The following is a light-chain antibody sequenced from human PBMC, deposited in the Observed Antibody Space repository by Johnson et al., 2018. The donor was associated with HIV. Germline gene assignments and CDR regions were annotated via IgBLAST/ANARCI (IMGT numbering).Light chain of an antibody. CDR1: SSKIGNKY. V-gene: IGLV1-51*01. J-gene: IGLJ1*01. Sequence: QSVLTQPPSVSAAPGQKVTISCSGSSSKIGNKYVSWYQQFPGTAPKVLIYDNSKRPSGIPDRFSGSTSGTSDTLVITGLQTGDEADYHCATWDSSLSAGVFGTGTTVTVL. CDR3: ATWDSSLSAGV. CDR2: DNS.